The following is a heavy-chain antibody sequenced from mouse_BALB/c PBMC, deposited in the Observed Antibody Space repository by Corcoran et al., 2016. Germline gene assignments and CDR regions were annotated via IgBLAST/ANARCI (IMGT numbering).Heavy chain of an antibody. V-gene: IGHV1-39*01. CDR1: GYSFTDYI. J-gene: IGHJ2*01. CDR3: ARRGGSSYDYFDY. CDR2: INPYYGST. Sequence: EIQLQQTGPELVKPGASVKISCKASGYSFTDYIMLWVKQSHGKSLEWIGNINPYYGSTSYNLKFKGKATLTVDKSSSTAYMQLNSLTSEDSAVYYCARRGGSSYDYFDYWGQGTTLTVSS. D-gene: IGHD1-1*01.